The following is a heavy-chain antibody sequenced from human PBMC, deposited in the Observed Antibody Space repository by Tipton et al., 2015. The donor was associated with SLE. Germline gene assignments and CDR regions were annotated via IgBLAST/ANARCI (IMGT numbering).Heavy chain of an antibody. V-gene: IGHV3-30*09. D-gene: IGHD3-3*01. CDR3: VREVGFVIGWYVS. CDR1: GFTFRSNP. J-gene: IGHJ5*01. CDR2: ISYDGGTK. Sequence: QLVQSGGGVVQPGRSLRVSCAASGFTFRSNPMHWVRQTPGKGLEWVAIISYDGGTKYYADSVKGRFAISRDNSRDMLFLQMNSLRVEDTAVYYCVREVGFVIGWYVSWGQGTLVTVSS.